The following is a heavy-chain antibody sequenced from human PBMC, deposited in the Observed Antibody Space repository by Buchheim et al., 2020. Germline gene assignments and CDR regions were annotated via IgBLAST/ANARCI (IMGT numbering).Heavy chain of an antibody. V-gene: IGHV4-39*07. CDR1: GGSIKSSSYY. D-gene: IGHD3-22*01. CDR3: ARGRRDSSGYYLQY. CDR2: IYYTGST. J-gene: IGHJ4*02. Sequence: QLQLQESGPGLVKPSETLSLTCTVSGGSIKSSSYYWGWVRQTPGKGLEWIGSIYYTGSTYYNPSLRSRVTISMDASKNQFSLKLSSVTAADTAVYYCARGRRDSSGYYLQYWGQGTL.